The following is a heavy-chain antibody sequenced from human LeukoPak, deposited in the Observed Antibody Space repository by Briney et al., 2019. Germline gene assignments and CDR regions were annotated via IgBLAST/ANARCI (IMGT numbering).Heavy chain of an antibody. V-gene: IGHV3-48*01. Sequence: GGSLRLSCVGTGFNFGSYVMSWVRQAPGKGLEWVSSISSSSSTIYYADSVKGRFTISRDNAKNSLYLQMNSLRAEDTAVYYCARDKIYYDSSGYYYAAFDIWGQGTMVTVSS. CDR2: ISSSSSTI. D-gene: IGHD3-22*01. CDR1: GFNFGSYV. CDR3: ARDKIYYDSSGYYYAAFDI. J-gene: IGHJ3*02.